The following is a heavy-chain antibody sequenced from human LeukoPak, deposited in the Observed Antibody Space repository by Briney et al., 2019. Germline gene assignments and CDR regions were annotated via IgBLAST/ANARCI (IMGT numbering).Heavy chain of an antibody. CDR1: GFTVSSNY. J-gene: IGHJ4*02. CDR3: ARVPGRGIVVVPAALDY. V-gene: IGHV3-53*01. Sequence: GGSLRLSCAASGFTVSSNYMSWVRQAPGKGLEWVSVIYSGGSTYYADSVKGRFTISRDNSKNTLYLQMNSLRAKDTAVYYRARVPGRGIVVVPAALDYWGQGTLVTVSS. CDR2: IYSGGST. D-gene: IGHD2-2*01.